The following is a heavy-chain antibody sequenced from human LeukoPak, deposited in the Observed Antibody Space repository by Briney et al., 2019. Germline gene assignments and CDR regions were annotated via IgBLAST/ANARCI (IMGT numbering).Heavy chain of an antibody. CDR3: ARVRKLRARGVMDPLDY. CDR1: GFTFNYYW. Sequence: GGSLRLSCAASGFTFNYYWLTWVRQAPGKGLEWVANIQQDGSEKYYVDSVKGRFIISRDNAKNSLYLQMSSLRAEDTAVYYCARVRKLRARGVMDPLDYWGQGTLVTVSS. CDR2: IQQDGSEK. D-gene: IGHD3-10*01. J-gene: IGHJ4*02. V-gene: IGHV3-7*01.